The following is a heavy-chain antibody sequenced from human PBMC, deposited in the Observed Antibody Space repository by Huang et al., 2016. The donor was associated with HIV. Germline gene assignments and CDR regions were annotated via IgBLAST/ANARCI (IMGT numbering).Heavy chain of an antibody. CDR2: IYYSGDT. Sequence: QLQLQESGPGLVRPSETLSLICTVSGGSITDSNYYWGWIRQPPGKGLEWIGSIYYSGDTDYNPSLKSRVTMSVGTSKNRFSLDIRSVAVADTAIYYCARHFGSWSGYFDSWGQGTLVPVSS. D-gene: IGHD3-10*01. V-gene: IGHV4-39*01. J-gene: IGHJ4*02. CDR3: ARHFGSWSGYFDS. CDR1: GGSITDSNYY.